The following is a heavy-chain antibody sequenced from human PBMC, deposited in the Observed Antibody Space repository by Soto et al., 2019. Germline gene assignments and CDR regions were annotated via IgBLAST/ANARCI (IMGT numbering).Heavy chain of an antibody. J-gene: IGHJ4*02. CDR2: FIPVYRTL. V-gene: IGHV1-69*13. CDR1: GGSFGNSA. CDR3: ATGVIWIGYFTVDS. D-gene: IGHD3-3*01. Sequence: SVKVSCKASGGSFGNSAINWVRQTPGQGLEWLGGFIPVYRTLNYAQKFQGRVTTTADESTGTAYMTLSSLASDDTAVYYCATGVIWIGYFTVDSWGQGTRVTVSS.